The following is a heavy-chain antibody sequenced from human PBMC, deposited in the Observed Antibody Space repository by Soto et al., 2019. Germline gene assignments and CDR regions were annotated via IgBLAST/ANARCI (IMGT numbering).Heavy chain of an antibody. J-gene: IGHJ4*02. CDR3: AKGGDSTNCVGVGGEFDY. Sequence: EVQLLESGGGLVQPGGSLRLSCAASGLTFSTCAMSWVRQAPGKGLEWVSGVSAGGSITYFPDSLKGRFTISRGNSKNRLYQQRNSLRAENAAVYYCAKGGDSTNCVGVGGEFDYWGQGTLVTVSS. CDR1: GLTFSTCA. V-gene: IGHV3-23*01. D-gene: IGHD6-19*01. CDR2: VSAGGSIT.